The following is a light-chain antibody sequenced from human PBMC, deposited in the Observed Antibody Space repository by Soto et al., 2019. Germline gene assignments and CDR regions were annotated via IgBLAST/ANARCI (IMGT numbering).Light chain of an antibody. CDR1: SSDVGGYNY. V-gene: IGLV2-14*01. CDR2: EVS. J-gene: IGLJ2*01. CDR3: SSRTSSSTLYVL. Sequence: QSALTQPASVSGSPGQSITISCTGSSSDVGGYNYVSWYQQHPGKAPKLMIYEVSKRPSGVSNRFSGSKSGNTASLTISGLQAEDEADYYCSSRTSSSTLYVLFGGGTKLTVL.